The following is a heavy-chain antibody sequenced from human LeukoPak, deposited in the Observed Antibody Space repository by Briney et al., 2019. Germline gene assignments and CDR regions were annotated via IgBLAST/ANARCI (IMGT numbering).Heavy chain of an antibody. CDR2: IHYTGST. CDR3: ARFGDCSDGLCFYYLDP. V-gene: IGHV4-59*12. Sequence: SETLSLTCTVSGGSINSYYWSWIRQPPGKGLECIGYIHYTGSTNYNPSLKSRVTISIDTSKNQFSLKLSAVTAADTAVYYCARFGDCSDGLCFYYLDPWGQGTLVTVSS. D-gene: IGHD2-15*01. J-gene: IGHJ5*02. CDR1: GGSINSYY.